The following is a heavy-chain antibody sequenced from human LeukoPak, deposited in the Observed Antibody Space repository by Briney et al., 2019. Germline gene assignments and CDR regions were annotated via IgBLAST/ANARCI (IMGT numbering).Heavy chain of an antibody. Sequence: PSETLSLTCAVYGGSFSGYYWSWIRQPPGKGLEWIGEINHSGSTNYNPSLKSRVTISVDTSKNQFSLKLSSVTAADTAVYYCARDRVSGYYDSSGYGARWYFDLWGRGTLVTVSS. D-gene: IGHD3-22*01. V-gene: IGHV4-34*01. J-gene: IGHJ2*01. CDR2: INHSGST. CDR1: GGSFSGYY. CDR3: ARDRVSGYYDSSGYGARWYFDL.